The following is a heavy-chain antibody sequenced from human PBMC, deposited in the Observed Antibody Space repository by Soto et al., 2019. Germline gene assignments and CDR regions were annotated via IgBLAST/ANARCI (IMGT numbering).Heavy chain of an antibody. V-gene: IGHV6-1*01. J-gene: IGHJ5*02. CDR1: VDSVSSNSAA. CDR3: ARTPGSYYNWFEP. Sequence: SQTLSLTCVISVDSVSSNSAAWDWIRQSPSRGLGCLGRTYYRSKWYNDYAVSVKSRITINPDTSKNQFSLNLSSVTAADTAVYYRARTPGSYYNWFEPWGPGTLVTVSS. CDR2: TYYRSKWYN. D-gene: IGHD3-10*01.